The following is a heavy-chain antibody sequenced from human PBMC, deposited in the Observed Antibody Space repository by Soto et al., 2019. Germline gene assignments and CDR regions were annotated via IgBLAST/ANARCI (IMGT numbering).Heavy chain of an antibody. CDR3: ARGYCSGGNCYSGMDV. Sequence: RASVKVSCKASGGTFSTHAIIWVRQAPGHGLEWMGGIIPISGTTYYTQEFQGRVTITADEPTSTAFMELSSLKSEDTAVFYCARGYCSGGNCYSGMDVWGQGTMVTVSS. D-gene: IGHD2-15*01. CDR1: GGTFSTHA. V-gene: IGHV1-69*13. J-gene: IGHJ6*02. CDR2: IIPISGTT.